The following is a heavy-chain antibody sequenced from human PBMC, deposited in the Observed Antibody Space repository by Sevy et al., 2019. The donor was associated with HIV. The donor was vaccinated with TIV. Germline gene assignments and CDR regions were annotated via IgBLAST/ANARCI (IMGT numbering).Heavy chain of an antibody. CDR1: GFTFSYYS. Sequence: GGSLRLSCAASGFTFSYYSMHWVRQAPGKGLEWVATISLDGSNKHYADSVKGRFTISRDNFMSSLFLQMNSLRTEDTAVYYCALERLSSDVAEYFQNWGRGTLVTVSS. J-gene: IGHJ1*01. CDR3: ALERLSSDVAEYFQN. V-gene: IGHV3-30*04. D-gene: IGHD1-1*01. CDR2: ISLDGSNK.